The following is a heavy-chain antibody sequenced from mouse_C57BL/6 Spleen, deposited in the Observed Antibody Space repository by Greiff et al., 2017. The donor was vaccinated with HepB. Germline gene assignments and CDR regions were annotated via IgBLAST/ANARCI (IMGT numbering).Heavy chain of an antibody. CDR1: GYTFTDYY. CDR2: IYPGSGNT. CDR3: ARNYGSSY. Sequence: QVQLQQSGAELVRPGASVKLSCKASGYTFTDYYINWVKQRPGQGLEWIARIYPGSGNTYYNEKFKGKATLTAEKSSSTAYMQLSSLTSEDSAVYFCARNYGSSYWGQGTSVTVSS. J-gene: IGHJ4*01. V-gene: IGHV1-76*01. D-gene: IGHD1-1*01.